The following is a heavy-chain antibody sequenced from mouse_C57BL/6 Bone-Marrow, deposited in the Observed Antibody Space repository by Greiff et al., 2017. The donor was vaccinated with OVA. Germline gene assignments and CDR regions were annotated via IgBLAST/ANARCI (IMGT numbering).Heavy chain of an antibody. CDR3: ARWGTTVVAN. J-gene: IGHJ2*01. D-gene: IGHD1-1*01. CDR2: FYPGSGST. CDR1: GYTFTSYW. V-gene: IGHV1-55*01. Sequence: QVQLQQPGAELVKPGASVKMSCKASGYTFTSYWITWVKQRPGQGLEWIGDFYPGSGSTNYNEKFKSKATLTVDTSSSTAYMQLSSLTSEDSAVYYCARWGTTVVANWGQGTTLTVSS.